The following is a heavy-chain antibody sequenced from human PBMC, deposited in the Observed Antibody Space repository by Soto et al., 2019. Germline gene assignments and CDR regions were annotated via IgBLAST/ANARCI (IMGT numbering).Heavy chain of an antibody. CDR3: ARVAGNWFEP. V-gene: IGHV1-3*01. J-gene: IGHJ5*02. CDR1: GYTFTSYG. CDR2: INAGNGNT. Sequence: ASGKVSCKASGYTFTSYGIHWVRQAPGQMLEWTGWINAGNGNTKYSEKFQGRVTITRDTSASTAYLELSSLRSEDTAVYYCARVAGNWFEPWGQGTLVTVSS.